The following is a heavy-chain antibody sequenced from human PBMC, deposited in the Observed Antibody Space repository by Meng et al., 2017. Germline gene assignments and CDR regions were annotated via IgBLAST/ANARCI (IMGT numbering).Heavy chain of an antibody. CDR1: GFTFSSYA. V-gene: IGHV3-30*01. D-gene: IGHD6-19*01. Sequence: QVQLVESGGGVVQPGRSLRLSCAAPGFTFSSYAMHWVRQAPGKGLEWVAVISYDGSNKYYADSVKGRFTISRDNSKNTLYLQMNSLRAEDTAVYYCARSSGYLDYWGQGTLVTVSS. J-gene: IGHJ4*02. CDR2: ISYDGSNK. CDR3: ARSSGYLDY.